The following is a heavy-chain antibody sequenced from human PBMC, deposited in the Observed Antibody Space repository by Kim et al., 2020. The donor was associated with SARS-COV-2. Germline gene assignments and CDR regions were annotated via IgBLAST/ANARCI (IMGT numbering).Heavy chain of an antibody. CDR3: ARDRAPSRDGYNLVFRY. V-gene: IGHV3-30*04. J-gene: IGHJ4*02. CDR2: ISYDGSNK. Sequence: GGSLRLSCAASGFTFSSYAMHWVRQAPGKGLEWVAVISYDGSNKYYADSVKGRFTISRDNSKNTLYLQMNSLRAEDTAVYYCARDRAPSRDGYNLVFRYWGQGTLVTVSS. D-gene: IGHD5-12*01. CDR1: GFTFSSYA.